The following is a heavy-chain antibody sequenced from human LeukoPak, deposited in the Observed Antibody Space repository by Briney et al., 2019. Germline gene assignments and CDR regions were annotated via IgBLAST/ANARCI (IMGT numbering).Heavy chain of an antibody. CDR3: ARGRYYYDSSGRWYFDL. V-gene: IGHV4-59*01. Sequence: PSETLSLTCTVSGGSISSYYWSWIRQPPGKGLEWIGYIYYSGSTNYNPSLKSRVTISVDTSKNQFSLKLSSVTAADTAVYYCARGRYYYDSSGRWYFDLWGRGTLVTVSS. D-gene: IGHD3-22*01. CDR1: GGSISSYY. J-gene: IGHJ2*01. CDR2: IYYSGST.